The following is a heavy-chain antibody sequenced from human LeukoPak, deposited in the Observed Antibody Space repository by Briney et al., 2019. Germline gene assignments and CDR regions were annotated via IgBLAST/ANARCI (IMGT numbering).Heavy chain of an antibody. D-gene: IGHD3-16*01. J-gene: IGHJ4*02. CDR3: AREGRMTTIGGLDY. CDR2: IYYSGST. V-gene: IGHV4-31*01. Sequence: SSETLSLTCTVSGGSISSGGYYWSWIRQHPGKGLEWIGYIYYSGSTYYNPSLKSPVTISVDTSKNQFSLKLSSVTAADTAVYYCAREGRMTTIGGLDYWGQGTLVTVSS. CDR1: GGSISSGGYY.